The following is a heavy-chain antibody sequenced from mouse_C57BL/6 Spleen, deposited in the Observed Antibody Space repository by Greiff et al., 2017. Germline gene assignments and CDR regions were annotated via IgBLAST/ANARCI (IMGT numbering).Heavy chain of an antibody. CDR2: IDPSDSYT. CDR1: GYTFTSYW. CDR3: ARRDGNSFYYAMDY. J-gene: IGHJ4*01. D-gene: IGHD2-1*01. Sequence: VQLQQPGAELVMPGASVKLSCKASGYTFTSYWMHWVKQRPGQGLEWIGEIDPSDSYTNYNQKFKGKSTLTVDKSSSTAYMQLSSLTSEDSAVYYCARRDGNSFYYAMDYWGQGTSVTVSS. V-gene: IGHV1-69*01.